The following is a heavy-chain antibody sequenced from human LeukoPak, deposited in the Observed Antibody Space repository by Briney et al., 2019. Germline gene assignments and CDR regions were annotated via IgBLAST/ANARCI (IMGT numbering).Heavy chain of an antibody. V-gene: IGHV3-23*01. D-gene: IGHD4/OR15-4a*01. CDR3: STALTMSNPPKFDY. CDR2: ISGSGTST. CDR1: GFTFSSYA. J-gene: IGHJ4*02. Sequence: QPGGSLRLSCAASGFTFSSYAMSWVRQAPGKGLEWVSSISGSGTSTYYADSAKGRFTISRDKSKNTLYLQMNSLRAEDTAVYFCSTALTMSNPPKFDYWGQGTLVTVSS.